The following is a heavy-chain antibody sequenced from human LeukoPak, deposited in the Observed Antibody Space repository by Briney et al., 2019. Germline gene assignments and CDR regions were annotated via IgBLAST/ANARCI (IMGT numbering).Heavy chain of an antibody. D-gene: IGHD3-3*01. V-gene: IGHV4-34*01. CDR3: AREIRFLLPWFDP. J-gene: IGHJ5*02. CDR1: GGSFSGYY. Sequence: SETLSLTCAVYGGSFSGYYWSWIRQPPGKGLEWIGEINHSGSTNYSPSLKSRVTISVDTSKNQFSLKLSSVTAADTAVYYCAREIRFLLPWFDPWGQGTLVTVSS. CDR2: INHSGST.